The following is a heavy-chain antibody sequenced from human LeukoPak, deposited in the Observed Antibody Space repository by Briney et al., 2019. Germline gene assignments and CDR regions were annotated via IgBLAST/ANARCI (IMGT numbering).Heavy chain of an antibody. CDR1: GFTFSGYS. J-gene: IGHJ6*02. CDR3: VTSATARDGVDV. Sequence: PGGSLRLSCATSGFTFSGYSMNWVRQAPGKGLEWISYISSSSINIHYGDSVKGRFTISRDNAENSLYLQMNSLRAEDTAMYYCVTSATARDGVDVWGQGTTVTVSS. V-gene: IGHV3-48*01. CDR2: ISSSSINI. D-gene: IGHD1-26*01.